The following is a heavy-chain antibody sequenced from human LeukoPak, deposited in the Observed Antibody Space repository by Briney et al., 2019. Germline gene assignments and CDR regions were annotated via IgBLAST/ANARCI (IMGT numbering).Heavy chain of an antibody. CDR3: ARSPYQLLLYD. D-gene: IGHD2-2*01. CDR2: ISYSGST. CDR1: GGSVGSNY. Sequence: PSETLSLTCSVSGGSVGSNYWSWVRQPPGKGLEWIGYISYSGSTNYSPSLKSRVTISVDTSKNQFSLKLSSVTAADTAVYYCARSPYQLLLYDWGQGTLVTVSS. V-gene: IGHV4-59*02. J-gene: IGHJ4*02.